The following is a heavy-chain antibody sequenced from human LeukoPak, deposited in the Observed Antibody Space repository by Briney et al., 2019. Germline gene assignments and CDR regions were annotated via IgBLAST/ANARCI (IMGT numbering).Heavy chain of an antibody. D-gene: IGHD6-6*01. CDR2: IWYDGSNK. V-gene: IGHV3-33*06. J-gene: IGHJ5*02. CDR3: AKDYGASSSSKYHWFDP. CDR1: GFTFSSYG. Sequence: GGSLRLAWAAAGFTFSSYGMRWVRQAPGKGLEWVAVIWYDGSNKYYADSVKGRFTISRDNSKNTLYLQMNSLRAEDTAVYYCAKDYGASSSSKYHWFDPWGQGTLVTVSS.